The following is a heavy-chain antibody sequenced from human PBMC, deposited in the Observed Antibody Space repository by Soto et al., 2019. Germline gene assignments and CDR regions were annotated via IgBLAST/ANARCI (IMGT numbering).Heavy chain of an antibody. Sequence: QVQLVQSGAEVKKPGASVKVSCKASGYTFTSYGISWVRQAPGQGLEWIGWISAYNGNTNYAQKLQGRLTMTTDTPTITAYMELRNLRPDDTTVYYCARGDLNVYGDFWGQGTLVTVTS. CDR2: ISAYNGNT. CDR3: ARGDLNVYGDF. CDR1: GYTFTSYG. V-gene: IGHV1-18*04. J-gene: IGHJ4*02. D-gene: IGHD4-17*01.